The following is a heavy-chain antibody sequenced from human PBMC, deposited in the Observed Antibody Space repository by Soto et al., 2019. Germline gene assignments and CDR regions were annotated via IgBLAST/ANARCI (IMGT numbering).Heavy chain of an antibody. CDR1: GFTFSSYA. Sequence: GGSLRLSCAASGFTFSSYAMHWVRQAPGKGLEWVAVISYDGSNKYYADSVKGRFTISRDNSKNTLYLQMNSLRAEDTAVYYCARSSRDYDFWAVWGQGTTVTVSS. CDR2: ISYDGSNK. V-gene: IGHV3-30-3*01. D-gene: IGHD3-3*01. CDR3: ARSSRDYDFWAV. J-gene: IGHJ6*02.